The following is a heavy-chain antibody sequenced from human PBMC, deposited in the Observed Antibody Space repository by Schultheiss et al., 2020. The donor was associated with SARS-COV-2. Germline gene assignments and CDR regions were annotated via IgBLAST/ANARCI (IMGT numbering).Heavy chain of an antibody. CDR3: AKDPGYSGYDKPLDY. CDR1: GFIFSGSA. CDR2: IKSKTDGGTT. D-gene: IGHD5-12*01. J-gene: IGHJ4*02. Sequence: GGSLRLSCVTSGFIFSGSAMHWVRQASGKGLEWVGRIKSKTDGGTTDYAAPVKGRFTISRDDSKNTLYLQMNSLKTEDTAVYYCAKDPGYSGYDKPLDYWGQGTLVTVSS. V-gene: IGHV3-15*01.